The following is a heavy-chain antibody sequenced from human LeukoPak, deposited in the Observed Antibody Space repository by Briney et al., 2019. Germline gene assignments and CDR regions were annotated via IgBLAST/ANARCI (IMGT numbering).Heavy chain of an antibody. V-gene: IGHV5-10-1*01. CDR3: AGAGIAVAGNAEYFQH. Sequence: GESLRISCKGSGYSFTSYWISSVRQMPGKGLEWMGRIDPSDSYTNYSPSFQGHVTISADKSISTAYLQWSSLKASDTAMYYCAGAGIAVAGNAEYFQHWGQGTLVTVSS. CDR2: IDPSDSYT. D-gene: IGHD6-19*01. CDR1: GYSFTSYW. J-gene: IGHJ1*01.